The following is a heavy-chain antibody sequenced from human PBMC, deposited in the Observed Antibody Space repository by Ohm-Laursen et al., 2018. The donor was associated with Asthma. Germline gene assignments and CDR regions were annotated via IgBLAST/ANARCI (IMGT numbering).Heavy chain of an antibody. J-gene: IGHJ3*02. CDR2: ISWNSGSI. CDR1: GFTFDDFA. CDR3: AKGSPSKGDTFEI. Sequence: SLRLSCTASGFTFDDFAMRWVRQAPGKGLEWVSRISWNSGSIAYAASVKGRFTISRDNAKNSLYLQMNSLIPEDTALYYCAKGSPSKGDTFEIWGQGTMVTVSS. V-gene: IGHV3-9*01.